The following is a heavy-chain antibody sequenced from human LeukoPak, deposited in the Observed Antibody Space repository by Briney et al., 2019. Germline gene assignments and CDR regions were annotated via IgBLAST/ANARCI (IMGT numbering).Heavy chain of an antibody. D-gene: IGHD3-3*01. CDR3: ARSNYDFWSGYSLPYGMDV. Sequence: SETLSLTCVVYGGSFSGYYWSWIRQPPGKGLEWIGEINHSGSTNYNPSLKSRVTISVDTSKNQFSLKLSSVTAADTAVYYCARSNYDFWSGYSLPYGMDVWGQGTTVTVSS. CDR1: GGSFSGYY. V-gene: IGHV4-34*01. J-gene: IGHJ6*02. CDR2: INHSGST.